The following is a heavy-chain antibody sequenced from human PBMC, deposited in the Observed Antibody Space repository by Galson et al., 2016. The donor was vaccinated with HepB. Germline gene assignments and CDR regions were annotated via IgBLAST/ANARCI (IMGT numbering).Heavy chain of an antibody. CDR2: ISGSGDST. Sequence: LSLTCGISGGSFRGYYWTWIRQPPGKGLEWVSSISGSGDSTYYADAGKGRFTISKDNSRNTLYLQMDSLRAEDTAVHYCAKGNIVQVPAAPYAWGQGALIIVSS. D-gene: IGHD2-2*01. J-gene: IGHJ1*01. CDR3: AKGNIVQVPAAPYA. V-gene: IGHV3-23*01. CDR1: GGSFRGYY.